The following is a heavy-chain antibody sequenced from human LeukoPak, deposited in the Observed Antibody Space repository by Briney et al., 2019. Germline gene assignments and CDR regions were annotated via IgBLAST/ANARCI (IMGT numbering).Heavy chain of an antibody. CDR2: LNWNGDNT. V-gene: IGHV3-20*04. CDR3: ARESWSDSVAFDI. D-gene: IGHD3-3*01. J-gene: IGHJ3*02. Sequence: PGGSLRLSCAASGFTFEDYGMTWVRHAPGKGLEWVSGLNWNGDNTGYADSVKGRFTISRDSSKRTLYLQMNSLRAEDTAMYYCARESWSDSVAFDIWGLGTMVIVSS. CDR1: GFTFEDYG.